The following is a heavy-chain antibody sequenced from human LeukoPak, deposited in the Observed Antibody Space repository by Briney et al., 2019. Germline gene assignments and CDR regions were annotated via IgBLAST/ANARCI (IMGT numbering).Heavy chain of an antibody. D-gene: IGHD2-15*01. CDR1: GYSFTSYW. Sequence: GESLKISCKGSGYSFTSYWIGWVRQMPGKGLEWVGIIYPGDSDTRYGPSFQGQVTFSADKSISTAYLQWSSLKAPDTAMYYCARLGYCSGGSCYHPHNWFDPWGQGTLVTVSS. CDR2: IYPGDSDT. V-gene: IGHV5-51*01. J-gene: IGHJ5*02. CDR3: ARLGYCSGGSCYHPHNWFDP.